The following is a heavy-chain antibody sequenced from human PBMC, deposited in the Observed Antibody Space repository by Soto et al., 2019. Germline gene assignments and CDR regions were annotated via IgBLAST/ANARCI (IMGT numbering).Heavy chain of an antibody. V-gene: IGHV4-34*01. CDR3: ERVRRWHRDYYGMDV. D-gene: IGHD3-3*01. J-gene: IGHJ6*02. Sequence: LSLTCAVYGGSFSGYYWSWIRQPPGKGLEWIGEINHSGSTNYNPSLKSRVTISVDTSKNQFSLKLSSVTAADTAVYYCERVRRWHRDYYGMDVWGQGTTVTVSS. CDR1: GGSFSGYY. CDR2: INHSGST.